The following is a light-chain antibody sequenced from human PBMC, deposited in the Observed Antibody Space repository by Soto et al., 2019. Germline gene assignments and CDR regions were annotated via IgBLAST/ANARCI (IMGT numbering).Light chain of an antibody. CDR2: KAS. Sequence: DIQMTQSPSSVSASVGDRVTITCRASQGISSWLAWYQQKPGKAPKLLIYKASTLKSGVPSRFSGSGSETEFTLTISSLQPDDFATYYCQHYNSYSEAFGQGTKVDI. V-gene: IGKV1-5*03. CDR3: QHYNSYSEA. CDR1: QGISSW. J-gene: IGKJ1*01.